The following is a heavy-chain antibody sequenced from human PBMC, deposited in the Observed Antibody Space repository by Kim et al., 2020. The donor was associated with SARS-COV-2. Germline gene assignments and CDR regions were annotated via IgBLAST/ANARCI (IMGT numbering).Heavy chain of an antibody. V-gene: IGHV3-15*01. Sequence: VKGRFTISRDDSKNTLYLQMNSLKTEDTAVYYCTTEWVGATAYYYGMDVWGQGTTVTVSS. D-gene: IGHD1-26*01. CDR3: TTEWVGATAYYYGMDV. J-gene: IGHJ6*02.